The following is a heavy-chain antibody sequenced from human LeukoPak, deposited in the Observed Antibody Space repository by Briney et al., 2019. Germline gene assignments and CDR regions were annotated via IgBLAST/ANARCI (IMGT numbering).Heavy chain of an antibody. D-gene: IGHD3-10*01. Sequence: PSETLSLTCTVSGYSISSGYYWGWIRPPPGKGREWIATITHSGTTYYAPSFKSRVTISMDTSKNQFSLLLSSVTAADTAVYSCARVDSSAIASDIWGQGTLVTVSS. CDR2: ITHSGTT. J-gene: IGHJ3*02. CDR1: GYSISSGYY. CDR3: ARVDSSAIASDI. V-gene: IGHV4-38-2*02.